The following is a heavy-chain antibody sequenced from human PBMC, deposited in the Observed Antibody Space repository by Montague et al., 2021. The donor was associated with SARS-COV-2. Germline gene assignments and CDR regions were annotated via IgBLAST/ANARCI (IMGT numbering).Heavy chain of an antibody. Sequence: PGLVKPTQTLTLTCTFSGFSLSTSGLCVSWICQPPGKALEWLARIDWDDDKYYSTSLKTRLTISKDTSKNQVVLTMTNMDPVDTATYYCARIQATVNAFDNWGQGTKVTVSS. D-gene: IGHD4-17*01. V-gene: IGHV2-70*11. J-gene: IGHJ3*02. CDR3: ARIQATVNAFDN. CDR1: GFSLSTSGLC. CDR2: IDWDDDK.